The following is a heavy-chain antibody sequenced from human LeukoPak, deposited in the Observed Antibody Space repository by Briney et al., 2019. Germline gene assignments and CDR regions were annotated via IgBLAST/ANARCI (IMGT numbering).Heavy chain of an antibody. V-gene: IGHV1-46*01. CDR1: GYTFTHYY. CDR3: AREGVGGV. J-gene: IGHJ4*02. CDR2: INPSGGST. D-gene: IGHD3-16*01. Sequence: ASVKVSCKASGYTFTHYYIHWVRQAPGQGLEWMGTINPSGGSTSYAQRFQGRVTMTRDTSTSTFSMELSSLRSEDTAVYYCAREGVGGVWGQGTLVTVSS.